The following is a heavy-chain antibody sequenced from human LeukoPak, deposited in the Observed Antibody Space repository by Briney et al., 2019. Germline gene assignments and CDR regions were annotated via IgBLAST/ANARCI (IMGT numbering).Heavy chain of an antibody. J-gene: IGHJ5*02. CDR2: IYTSGST. D-gene: IGHD1-1*01. Sequence: SETLSLTCTVSGGSISSGSYYWSWIRQPAGKGLEWIGRIYTSGSTNYNPSLKSRVTISVDTSKNQFSLKLSSVTAADTAVYYCARDGYPRSWFDPWGQGTLVTVSS. V-gene: IGHV4-61*02. CDR3: ARDGYPRSWFDP. CDR1: GGSISSGSYY.